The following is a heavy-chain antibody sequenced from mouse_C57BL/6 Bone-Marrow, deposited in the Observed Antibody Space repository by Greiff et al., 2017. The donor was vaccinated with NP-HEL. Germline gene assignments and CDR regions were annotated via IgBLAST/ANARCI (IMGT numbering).Heavy chain of an antibody. V-gene: IGHV14-4*01. Sequence: VQLQQSGAELVRPGASVKLSCTASGFNIKDDYMHWVKQRPEQGLEWIGWIDPENGDTEYASKFQGKATITADTSSNTAYLQLSSLTSEDTAVYYCTTPFITTLVDFDYWGQGTTLTVSS. CDR1: GFNIKDDY. CDR3: TTPFITTLVDFDY. J-gene: IGHJ2*01. D-gene: IGHD1-1*01. CDR2: IDPENGDT.